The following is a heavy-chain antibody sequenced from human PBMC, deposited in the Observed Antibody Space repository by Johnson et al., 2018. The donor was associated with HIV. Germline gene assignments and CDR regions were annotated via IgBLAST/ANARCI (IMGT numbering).Heavy chain of an antibody. Sequence: QVQVVESGGGLVQPGRSLRLSCAASGFTFSSYAMHWVRQAPGKGLEWVAVISYDGSNKYYADSVKGRFTISRDHSKNTLYLQRNSLRAEDTAVYYCARGCSSTSLDAFDIWGQGTMVTVSS. CDR1: GFTFSSYA. CDR2: ISYDGSNK. CDR3: ARGCSSTSLDAFDI. V-gene: IGHV3-30-3*01. J-gene: IGHJ3*02. D-gene: IGHD2-2*01.